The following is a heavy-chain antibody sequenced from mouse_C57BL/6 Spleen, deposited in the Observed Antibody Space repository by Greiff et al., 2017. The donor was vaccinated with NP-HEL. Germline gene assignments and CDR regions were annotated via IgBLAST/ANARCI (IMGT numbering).Heavy chain of an antibody. D-gene: IGHD2-1*01. V-gene: IGHV1-18*01. CDR3: ARLGGNYGYAMDY. J-gene: IGHJ4*01. CDR1: GYTFTDYN. Sequence: EVQLQQSGPELVKPGASVKIPCKASGYTFTDYNMDWVKQSHGKSLEWIGDINPNNGGTIYNQKFKGKATLTVDKSSSTAYMELRSLTSEDTAVYYCARLGGNYGYAMDYWGQGTSVTVSS. CDR2: INPNNGGT.